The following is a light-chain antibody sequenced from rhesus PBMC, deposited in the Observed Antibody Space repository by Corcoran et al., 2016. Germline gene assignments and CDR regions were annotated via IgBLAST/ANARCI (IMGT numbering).Light chain of an antibody. V-gene: IGLV2-11*01. Sequence: QSAPIQSPSVSGSLGQSVTISCTGTSSDISRYNYVSWYRQQPGPTTTLMMYKVNMRPSGISDRFSGSKSGNTAFLTISGLEAEDEADYYCCSYGTGDNYVFGGGSRLTVL. CDR2: KVN. CDR1: SSDISRYNY. J-gene: IGLJ1*01. CDR3: CSYGTGDNYV.